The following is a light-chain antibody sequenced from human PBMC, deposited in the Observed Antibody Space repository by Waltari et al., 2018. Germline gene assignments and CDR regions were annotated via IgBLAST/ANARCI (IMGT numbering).Light chain of an antibody. CDR3: AAWDDSLSGPHVV. CDR2: RNH. J-gene: IGLJ2*01. CDR1: SSNIGSNH. V-gene: IGLV1-47*01. Sequence: QSVLTQPPSASGTPGQRVTISCSGRSSNIGSNHVYWYQQLPGTAPNLLIYRNHQRPAGVPDRFSGSKAGTSASVAISGVRSEEWADYYCAAWDDSLSGPHVVFGGGTKLTVL.